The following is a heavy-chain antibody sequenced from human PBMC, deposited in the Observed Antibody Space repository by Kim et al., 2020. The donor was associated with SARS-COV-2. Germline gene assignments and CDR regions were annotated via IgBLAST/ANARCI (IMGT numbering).Heavy chain of an antibody. V-gene: IGHV3-21*01. CDR3: AREFSPMEYSSGWDAGY. CDR2: ISSSSSYI. J-gene: IGHJ4*02. D-gene: IGHD6-19*01. Sequence: GGSLRLSCAASGFTFSSYSMNWVRQAPGKGLEWVSSISSSSSYIYYADSVKGRFTISRDNAKNSLYLQMNSLRAEDTAVYYCAREFSPMEYSSGWDAGYWGQGTLVTVSS. CDR1: GFTFSSYS.